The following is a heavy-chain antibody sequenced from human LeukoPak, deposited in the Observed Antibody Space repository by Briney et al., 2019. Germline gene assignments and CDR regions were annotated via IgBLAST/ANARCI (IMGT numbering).Heavy chain of an antibody. CDR2: IWYDGSNK. V-gene: IGHV3-33*06. Sequence: GGSLRLSCAASGFTFSSCGMHWVRQAPGKGLEWVAVIWYDGSNKYYADSVKGRFTISRDNSKNTLCLQMNSLRAEGTAVYYCAKGKLSYSYYFDYWGQGTLVTVSS. J-gene: IGHJ4*02. D-gene: IGHD1-26*01. CDR1: GFTFSSCG. CDR3: AKGKLSYSYYFDY.